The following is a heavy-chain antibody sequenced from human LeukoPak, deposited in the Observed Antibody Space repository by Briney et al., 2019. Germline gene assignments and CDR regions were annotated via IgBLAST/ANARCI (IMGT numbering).Heavy chain of an antibody. D-gene: IGHD2-2*01. CDR3: ARTGYCSSTSCYPTNAFDI. CDR2: IYYSGST. CDR1: GGSISSSSYY. J-gene: IGHJ3*02. Sequence: PSETLSLTCTVSGGSISSSSYYWGWIRQPPGKGLEWIGSIYYSGSTYYNPSLKSRVTISVDTSKNQFSLKLSSVTAADTAVYYCARTGYCSSTSCYPTNAFDIWGQGTMVTASS. V-gene: IGHV4-39*01.